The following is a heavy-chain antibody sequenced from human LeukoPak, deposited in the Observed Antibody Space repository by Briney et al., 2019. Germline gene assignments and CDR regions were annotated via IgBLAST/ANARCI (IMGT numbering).Heavy chain of an antibody. J-gene: IGHJ4*02. CDR3: ARGREYSGSYFDY. CDR1: GFTFSSYW. D-gene: IGHD1-26*01. V-gene: IGHV3-7*01. CDR2: IKQDGSEK. Sequence: GGYLRLSCAASGFTFSSYWMSWVRQAPGKGLEWVANIKQDGSEKYYVDSVKGRFTISRDNAKNSLYLQMNSLRAEDTAVYYCARGREYSGSYFDYWGQGTLVTVSS.